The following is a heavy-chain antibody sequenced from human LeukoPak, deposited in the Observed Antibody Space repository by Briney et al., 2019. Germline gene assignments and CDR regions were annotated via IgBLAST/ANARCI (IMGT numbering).Heavy chain of an antibody. D-gene: IGHD3-16*02. CDR1: GGTFSSYA. V-gene: IGHV1-69*05. Sequence: ASVKVSCKASGGTFSSYAISWVRHAPGQGLEWMGRIIPISGTANDAQKFQGRVTITTDESTSTAYMELSSLRSEDTAVYYCARDLYYDYVWGSYRLHFEYWGQGTLVTVSS. CDR3: ARDLYYDYVWGSYRLHFEY. CDR2: IIPISGTA. J-gene: IGHJ4*02.